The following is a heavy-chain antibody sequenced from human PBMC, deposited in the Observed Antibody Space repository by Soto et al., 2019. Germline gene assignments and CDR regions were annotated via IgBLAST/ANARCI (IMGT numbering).Heavy chain of an antibody. V-gene: IGHV4-59*08. CDR1: GGXISSYY. Sequence: SETLSLTCTVSGGXISSYYWSWIRQPPGKGLEWIGYIYYSGSTNYNPSLKSRVTISVDTSKNQFSLKLSSVTAADTAVYYCARRYGYCFDYWGQGTLVTVSS. CDR2: IYYSGST. D-gene: IGHD2-2*03. CDR3: ARRYGYCFDY. J-gene: IGHJ4*02.